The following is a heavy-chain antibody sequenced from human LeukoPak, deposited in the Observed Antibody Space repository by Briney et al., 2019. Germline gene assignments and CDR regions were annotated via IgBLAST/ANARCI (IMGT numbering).Heavy chain of an antibody. CDR2: ISGSGGST. CDR1: GFTFSSYA. CDR3: AAGYSSGWYVRYFDY. V-gene: IGHV3-23*01. Sequence: GGSLRLSCAASGFTFSSYAMSWVRQAPGKGLEWVSAISGSGGSTYYADSVKGRFTISRDNSKNTLYLQMNSLRAEDTAVYYCAAGYSSGWYVRYFDYWGQGTLVTVSS. J-gene: IGHJ4*02. D-gene: IGHD6-19*01.